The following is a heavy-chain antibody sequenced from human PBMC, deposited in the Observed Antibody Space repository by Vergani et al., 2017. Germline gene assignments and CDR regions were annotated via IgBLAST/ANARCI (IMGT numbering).Heavy chain of an antibody. CDR1: GRSFSGYY. V-gene: IGHV4-34*01. J-gene: IGHJ4*02. CDR3: ARRYSSGCLGY. CDR2: INHSGNT. Sequence: QVQLQQWGAGLLKPSETLSLTCAVYGRSFSGYYWSWIRQPPGKGLEWIWEINHSGNTNYNPSLKSRVTISVDTSKNQFSLKLSSVTAADTAVYYCARRYSSGCLGYWGQGTLVTVSS. D-gene: IGHD6-19*01.